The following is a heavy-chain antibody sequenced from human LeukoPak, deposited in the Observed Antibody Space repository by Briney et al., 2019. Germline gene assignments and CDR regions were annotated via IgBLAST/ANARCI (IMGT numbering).Heavy chain of an antibody. CDR2: IKHGGSEK. CDR3: ARDHWGPGDY. J-gene: IGHJ4*02. D-gene: IGHD3-16*01. V-gene: IGHV3-7*01. Sequence: GGSLRLSCAASGFTFGSYWMSWVRQAPGKGLEWVANIKHGGSEKYYVDSVKGRFTISRDNAKNSLYLQMDSLRAEDTAVFYCARDHWGPGDYWGQGTLVTVSS. CDR1: GFTFGSYW.